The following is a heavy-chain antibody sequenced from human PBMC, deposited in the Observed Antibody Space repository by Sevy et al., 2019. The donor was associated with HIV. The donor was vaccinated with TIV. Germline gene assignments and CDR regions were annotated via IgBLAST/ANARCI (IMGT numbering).Heavy chain of an antibody. V-gene: IGHV4-59*08. CDR2: IYYSGST. J-gene: IGHJ3*02. CDR3: ARHQLYDAFDI. CDR1: GGSISSYY. Sequence: SETLSLTCTVSGGSISSYYWSWIRQPPGKGLEWIGYIYYSGSTNYSPSLKSRVTISVDTSKNQFSLKLSSVTAADTAVYYCARHQLYDAFDIWGQGTMVTVSS. D-gene: IGHD3-10*01.